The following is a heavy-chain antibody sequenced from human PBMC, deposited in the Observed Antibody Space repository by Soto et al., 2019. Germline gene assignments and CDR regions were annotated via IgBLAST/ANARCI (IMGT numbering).Heavy chain of an antibody. CDR1: GSTVNNYA. J-gene: IGHJ4*02. CDR2: IIAGGSST. CDR3: AKYVSSKWSLFDY. D-gene: IGHD6-13*01. V-gene: IGHV3-23*01. Sequence: GALLVPCTASGSTVNNYAMSWVRQTPGTGLEWVSSIIAGGSSTYYADSVKGRFTISRDSSKNTLYLQMNSLRAEDKALYSCAKYVSSKWSLFDYWCQGTLVTVSS.